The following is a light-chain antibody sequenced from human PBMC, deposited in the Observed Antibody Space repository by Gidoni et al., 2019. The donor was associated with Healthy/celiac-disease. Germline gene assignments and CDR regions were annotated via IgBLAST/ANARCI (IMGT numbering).Light chain of an antibody. CDR2: DVT. Sequence: QSPLPQPASVSGSPGQSITISCTGTSSDVGGYNYVSWYRQHPGKAPKLMIYDVTNRPSGVSNRFSGSKSGNTASLTISGLQAEDEADYYCSSYTSSSTLSFGTGTKVTVL. CDR3: SSYTSSSTLS. V-gene: IGLV2-14*01. CDR1: SSDVGGYNY. J-gene: IGLJ1*01.